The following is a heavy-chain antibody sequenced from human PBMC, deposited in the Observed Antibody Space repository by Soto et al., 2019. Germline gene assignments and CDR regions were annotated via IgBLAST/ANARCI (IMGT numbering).Heavy chain of an antibody. CDR3: AVCLAAAGPFDY. J-gene: IGHJ4*02. D-gene: IGHD6-13*01. CDR1: GGTFSSYA. CDR2: IIPIFGTA. V-gene: IGHV1-69*13. Sequence: SVKVSCKASGGTFSSYAISWVRQAPGQGLEWMGGIIPIFGTANYAQKFQGRVTITADESTSTAYMELSSLRSEDTAVYYCAVCLAAAGPFDYWGQGTLVTVSS.